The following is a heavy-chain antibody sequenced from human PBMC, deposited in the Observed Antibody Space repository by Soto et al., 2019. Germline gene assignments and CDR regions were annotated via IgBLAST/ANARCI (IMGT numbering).Heavy chain of an antibody. CDR2: INADTGNT. V-gene: IGHV1-3*01. CDR3: ARGGGVWFGELLYKYYYYMDV. Sequence: ASVKVSCKASGYTFKNYAMHWVRRAPGQRLEWMGWINADTGNTKYSQKFQGRVTITRDTSASTAYMELSSLRSEDTAVYYCARGGGVWFGELLYKYYYYMDVWGKGTTVTVSS. CDR1: GYTFKNYA. J-gene: IGHJ6*03. D-gene: IGHD3-10*01.